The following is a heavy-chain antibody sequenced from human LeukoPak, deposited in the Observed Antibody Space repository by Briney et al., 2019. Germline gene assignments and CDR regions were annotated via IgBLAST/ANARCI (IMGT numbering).Heavy chain of an antibody. Sequence: SETLSLPCSVSGGSISSHYWSWIRQPPGKGLEWIGFVSYSGSTNYNPSLKSRVTISLDTSKNQFSLKLSSVTAADTALYYSARTKGITTGYDYWGQGTLVTVSS. CDR3: ARTKGITTGYDY. CDR1: GGSISSHY. D-gene: IGHD1-20*01. CDR2: VSYSGST. V-gene: IGHV4-59*11. J-gene: IGHJ4*02.